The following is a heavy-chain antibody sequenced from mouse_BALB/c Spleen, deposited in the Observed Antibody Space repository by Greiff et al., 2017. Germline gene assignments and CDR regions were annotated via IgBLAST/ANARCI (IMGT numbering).Heavy chain of an antibody. CDR2: IDPYNGGT. CDR1: GYAFTSYN. J-gene: IGHJ4*01. CDR3: ARLRGSSYGDYAMDY. D-gene: IGHD1-1*01. V-gene: IGHV1S135*01. Sequence: VQLQQSGPELVKPGASVKVSCTASGYAFTSYNMYWVKQSHGKSLEWIGYIDPYNGGTSYNQKFKGKATLTVDKSSSTAYMHLNSLTSEDSAVYYCARLRGSSYGDYAMDYWGQGTSVTVSS.